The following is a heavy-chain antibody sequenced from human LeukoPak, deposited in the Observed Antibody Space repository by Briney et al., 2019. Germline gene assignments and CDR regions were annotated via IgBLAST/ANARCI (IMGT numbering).Heavy chain of an antibody. CDR3: AKEGAASWDVDV. Sequence: PGGSLRLSCAASGFIFIGYGMHWVRQAPGKGPEWVAFIRPDGHNKYYADSEKGRFMISRDNSKNTVDLQMNSLRGDDTAMYYCAKEGAASWDVDVWGKGTTVTVSS. D-gene: IGHD3-3*02. J-gene: IGHJ6*04. CDR2: IRPDGHNK. V-gene: IGHV3-30*02. CDR1: GFIFIGYG.